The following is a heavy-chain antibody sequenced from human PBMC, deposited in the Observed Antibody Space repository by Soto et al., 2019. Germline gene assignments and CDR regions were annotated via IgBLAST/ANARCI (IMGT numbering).Heavy chain of an antibody. CDR1: GFTFSSYG. J-gene: IGHJ2*01. D-gene: IGHD5-12*01. Sequence: GGSLRLSCAASGFTFSSYGMHWVRQAPGKGLEWVALISYDGSNKYYADSVKGRFTISRDNSKNTLYLQMNSLRAEDTAVYYCAKDLEMATITYGWYFDLWGRGTLVTVSS. CDR3: AKDLEMATITYGWYFDL. CDR2: ISYDGSNK. V-gene: IGHV3-30*18.